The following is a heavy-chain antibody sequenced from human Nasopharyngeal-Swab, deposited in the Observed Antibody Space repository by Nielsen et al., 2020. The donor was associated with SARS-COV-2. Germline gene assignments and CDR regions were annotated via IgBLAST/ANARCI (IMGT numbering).Heavy chain of an antibody. V-gene: IGHV1-18*01. J-gene: IGHJ4*02. D-gene: IGHD2-21*02. CDR3: TRDQGGGDPYDS. CDR2: VNTYNT. CDR1: GDTLTNYG. Sequence: ASVKVSCKASGDTLTNYGISWVRQAPGQGLEWMGWVNTYNTRYAKKFQDRVTLTTDTSTSTAYMELRSLRSDDTAVYYCTRDQGGGDPYDSWGQGALVTVSS.